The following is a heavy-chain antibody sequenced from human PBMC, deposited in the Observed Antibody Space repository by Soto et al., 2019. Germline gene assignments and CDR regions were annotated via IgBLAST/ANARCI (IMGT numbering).Heavy chain of an antibody. D-gene: IGHD3-22*01. J-gene: IGHJ4*02. CDR1: GFTFSSYA. CDR2: ISGSGGST. CDR3: AKPARAGYYESSGYYYPCDY. V-gene: IGHV3-23*01. Sequence: EVQLLESGGGLVQPGGSLRLSCAASGFTFSSYAMSWVRQAPGKGLEWVSAISGSGGSTYYADSVKGRFTISRDNSKNTLYLQMNSLRAEDTAVYYCAKPARAGYYESSGYYYPCDYWGQGTLVTVSS.